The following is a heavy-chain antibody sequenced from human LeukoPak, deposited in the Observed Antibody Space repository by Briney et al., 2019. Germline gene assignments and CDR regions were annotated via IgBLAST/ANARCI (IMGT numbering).Heavy chain of an antibody. J-gene: IGHJ4*02. D-gene: IGHD6-13*01. CDR3: ARISSSWYYFDY. Sequence: GASVKVSCKASGHTFTSYAMHWVRQAPGQRLEWMGWINAGNGNTKYSQKFQGRVTITRDTSASTAYMELSSLRSEDTAVYYCARISSSWYYFDYWGQGTLVTVSS. CDR2: INAGNGNT. CDR1: GHTFTSYA. V-gene: IGHV1-3*01.